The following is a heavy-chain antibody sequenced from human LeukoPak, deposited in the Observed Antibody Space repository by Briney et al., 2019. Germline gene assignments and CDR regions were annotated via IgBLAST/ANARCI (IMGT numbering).Heavy chain of an antibody. CDR3: ATVVPAALPYWFDY. D-gene: IGHD2-2*02. Sequence: PSETLSLTCTVSGGSISSSSYYWGWIRQPPGKGLEWIGSIYYSGSTYYNPSLKSRVTISVDTSKNQFSLKLSSVTAADPAVYYCATVVPAALPYWFDYWGQGTRVTVSS. CDR2: IYYSGST. CDR1: GGSISSSSYY. V-gene: IGHV4-39*07. J-gene: IGHJ4*02.